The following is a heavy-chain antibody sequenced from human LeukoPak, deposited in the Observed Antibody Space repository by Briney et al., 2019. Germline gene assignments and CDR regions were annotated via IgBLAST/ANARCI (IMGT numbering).Heavy chain of an antibody. V-gene: IGHV1-24*01. J-gene: IGHJ6*03. D-gene: IGHD3-22*01. CDR2: FDPEDGET. Sequence: ASVKVSCKVSGYTLTELSMHWVRQAPGKGLEWMGGFDPEDGETIYAQKFQGRVTMTEDTSTDTAYMELSSLRSEDTAVYYCARGVNYYYYMDVWGKGATVTVSS. CDR1: GYTLTELS. CDR3: ARGVNYYYYMDV.